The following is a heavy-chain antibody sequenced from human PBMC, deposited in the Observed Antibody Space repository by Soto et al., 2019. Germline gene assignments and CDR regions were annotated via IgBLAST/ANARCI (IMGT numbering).Heavy chain of an antibody. CDR3: ARDPAEDFWSVNALGPRMDV. V-gene: IGHV3-48*01. CDR2: ITGNSSAI. J-gene: IGHJ6*03. CDR1: GFTFSAYS. D-gene: IGHD3-3*01. Sequence: EVHLVESGGALVQPGGSLRLSCVASGFTFSAYSMNWVRQAPGKGLEWISYITGNSSAIYYADSVQGRFTISRDDAKNSLYLQMNTLRAEDTAVYYCARDPAEDFWSVNALGPRMDVWGKGTTVTVSS.